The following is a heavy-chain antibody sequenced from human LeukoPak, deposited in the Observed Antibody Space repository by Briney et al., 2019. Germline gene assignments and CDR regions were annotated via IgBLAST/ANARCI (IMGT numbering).Heavy chain of an antibody. D-gene: IGHD6-13*01. V-gene: IGHV4-30-2*01. CDR1: GGSISSGGYS. J-gene: IGHJ2*01. CDR3: ARYSSTWPYWYFDL. Sequence: PSETLSLTCAVSGGSISSGGYSWSWIRQPPGKGLEWIGYISHSGSTYYNPSLKSRVTMSVDRSKNQFSLELTSVTAADTAVYYCARYSSTWPYWYFDLWGRGTLVTVSS. CDR2: ISHSGST.